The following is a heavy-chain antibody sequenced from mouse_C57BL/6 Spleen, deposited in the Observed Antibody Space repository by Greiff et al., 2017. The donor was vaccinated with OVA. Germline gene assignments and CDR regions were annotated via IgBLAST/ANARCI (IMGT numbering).Heavy chain of an antibody. CDR3: ARLGDYDGFAY. Sequence: EVHLVESGGGLVQPGGSLKLSCAASGFTFSDYYMYWVRQTPEKRLEWVAYISNGGGSTYYPDTVKGRFTIARDNAKNTLYLQMSRLKSEDTAMYYCARLGDYDGFAYWGQGTLVTVSA. CDR1: GFTFSDYY. V-gene: IGHV5-12*01. J-gene: IGHJ3*01. CDR2: ISNGGGST. D-gene: IGHD2-4*01.